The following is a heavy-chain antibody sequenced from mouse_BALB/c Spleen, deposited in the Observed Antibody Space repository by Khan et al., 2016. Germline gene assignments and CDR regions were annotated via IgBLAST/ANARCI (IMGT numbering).Heavy chain of an antibody. J-gene: IGHJ2*01. CDR2: ISYSGST. CDR1: GCASTSDYA. Sequence: EVKLQESGPGLVKPSQSREVTWKGTGCASTSDYAWNWIRQFPGNKLEWMGYISYSGSTSYNPSLKSRISITRDTSKNQFFLQLNSVTTEDTATYYCARGYYYGKGYFDYWGQGTTLTVSS. D-gene: IGHD1-1*01. CDR3: ARGYYYGKGYFDY. V-gene: IGHV3-2*02.